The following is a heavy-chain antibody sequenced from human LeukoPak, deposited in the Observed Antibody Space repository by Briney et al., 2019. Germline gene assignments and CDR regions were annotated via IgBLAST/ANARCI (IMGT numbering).Heavy chain of an antibody. CDR2: IRSKAYGVTT. Sequence: PGGSLRLSCTTSGFTFGDYAMTWFRQAPGEGPEWVSFIRSKAYGVTTEYAASVKGRFTISRDDSKSIAYLQMNNLKTEDTAVYYCTSNYDRSGYTPDHWGQGTLVTVSS. D-gene: IGHD3-22*01. CDR3: TSNYDRSGYTPDH. CDR1: GFTFGDYA. J-gene: IGHJ4*02. V-gene: IGHV3-49*03.